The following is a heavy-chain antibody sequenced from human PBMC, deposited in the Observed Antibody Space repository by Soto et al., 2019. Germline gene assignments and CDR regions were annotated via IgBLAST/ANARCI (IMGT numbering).Heavy chain of an antibody. CDR3: ARDDYGDYIDY. V-gene: IGHV4-59*01. J-gene: IGHJ4*02. Sequence: SETLSLTCTVSGGSISSYYWSWIRQPPGKGLEWIGYIYCSGSTNYNPSLKSRVTISVDTSKNQFSLKLSSVTAADTAVYYCARDDYGDYIDYWGQGTLVTVS. CDR2: IYCSGST. D-gene: IGHD4-17*01. CDR1: GGSISSYY.